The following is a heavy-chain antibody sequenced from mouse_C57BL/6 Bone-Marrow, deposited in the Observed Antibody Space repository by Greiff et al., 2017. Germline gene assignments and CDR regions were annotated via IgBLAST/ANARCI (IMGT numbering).Heavy chain of an antibody. CDR1: GYTFTDYY. V-gene: IGHV1-26*01. CDR2: INPNNGGT. CDR3: AITGNYVDY. Sequence: VQLQQSGPELVKPGASVKISCKASGYTFTDYYMNWVKQSHGKSLEWIGDINPNNGGTSYNQKFKGKATLTVDKSSSTAYMELRSLTSEDSAVYYCAITGNYVDYWGQGTTLTVSS. J-gene: IGHJ2*01.